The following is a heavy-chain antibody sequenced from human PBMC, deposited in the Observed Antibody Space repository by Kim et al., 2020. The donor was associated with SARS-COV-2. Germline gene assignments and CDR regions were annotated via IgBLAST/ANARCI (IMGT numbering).Heavy chain of an antibody. CDR1: GGSISSSSYY. CDR2: IYYSGST. CDR3: ARHGGMYYYDSVLDAFDI. J-gene: IGHJ3*02. D-gene: IGHD3-22*01. V-gene: IGHV4-39*01. Sequence: SETLSLTCTVSGGSISSSSYYWGWIRQPPGKGLEWIGSIYYSGSTYYNPSLKSRVTISVDTSKNQFSLKLSSVTAADTAVYYCARHGGMYYYDSVLDAFDIWGQGTMATVSS.